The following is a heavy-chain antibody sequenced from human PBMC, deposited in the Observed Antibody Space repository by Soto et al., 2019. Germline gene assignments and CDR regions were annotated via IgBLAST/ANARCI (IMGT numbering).Heavy chain of an antibody. V-gene: IGHV5-51*01. CDR2: IYHAESHT. J-gene: IGHJ5*02. CDR1: GYSFTSYL. CDR3: ARQGAGPTWFDR. Sequence: GESLKISFKGSGYSFTSYLIGWAGQTPGKGLEWMGIIYHAESHTRYSPSLQGQVTISADKSINTAYLQWSSLKASGTAMYYCARQGAGPTWFDRWGQGTLVTV. D-gene: IGHD1-26*01.